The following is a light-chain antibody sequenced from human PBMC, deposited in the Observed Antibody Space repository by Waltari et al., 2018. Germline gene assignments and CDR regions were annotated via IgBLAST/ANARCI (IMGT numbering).Light chain of an antibody. Sequence: QSVLTQPPSVSAAPGQKVTISCSGSSSNIESNYVSWYRQLPGTAPKLLIYETDKRPSGIPDRFSGSKSGTSATLGSTGLQTEDEADYYCGTWDGSLNAGMFGGGTRLTVL. J-gene: IGLJ3*02. CDR3: GTWDGSLNAGM. V-gene: IGLV1-51*02. CDR2: ETD. CDR1: SSNIESNY.